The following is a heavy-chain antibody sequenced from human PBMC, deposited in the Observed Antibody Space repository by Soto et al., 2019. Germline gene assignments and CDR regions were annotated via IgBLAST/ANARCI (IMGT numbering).Heavy chain of an antibody. J-gene: IGHJ4*02. CDR1: RASICTYS. Sequence: PSETLSLTCTVSRASICTYSWTWIRQPARKGLQWIGHIYSSGSANYSPSLNSRVSMSVDSSKNQIYLKLSSVTAADTAVYYCATIVGANDYWGQGTLVTVSS. V-gene: IGHV4-4*07. CDR2: IYSSGSA. CDR3: ATIVGANDY. D-gene: IGHD1-26*01.